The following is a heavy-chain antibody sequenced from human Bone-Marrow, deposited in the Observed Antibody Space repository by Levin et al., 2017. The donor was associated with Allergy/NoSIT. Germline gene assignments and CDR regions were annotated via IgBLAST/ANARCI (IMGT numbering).Heavy chain of an antibody. D-gene: IGHD2-8*01. CDR2: IKQEGSEK. Sequence: AGGSLRLSCAASGFTFSTYWMSWVRQAPGKGLEWVANIKQEGSEKYYVDSVKGRFTISRDNAKNSPYLQMNSLRVEDTAVYYCARGAIGGSLADYWGQGTLVTVSS. CDR3: ARGAIGGSLADY. CDR1: GFTFSTYW. J-gene: IGHJ4*02. V-gene: IGHV3-7*04.